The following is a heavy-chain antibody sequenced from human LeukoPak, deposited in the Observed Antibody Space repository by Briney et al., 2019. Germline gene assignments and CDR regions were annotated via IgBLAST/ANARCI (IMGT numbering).Heavy chain of an antibody. Sequence: WASVKVSCKASGYTFTGYYMHWVRQAPGQGLEWMGWINPNSGGTNYAQKFQGRVTMTRDTSISTAYMELSRLRSDDTAVYYCARDVLADHVESGTSPPFFDYWGQGTLVTVSS. CDR2: INPNSGGT. D-gene: IGHD1-7*01. CDR1: GYTFTGYY. J-gene: IGHJ4*02. V-gene: IGHV1-2*02. CDR3: ARDVLADHVESGTSPPFFDY.